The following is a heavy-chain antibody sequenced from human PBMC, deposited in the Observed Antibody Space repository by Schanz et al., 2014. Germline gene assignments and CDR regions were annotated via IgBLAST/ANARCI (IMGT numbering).Heavy chain of an antibody. Sequence: VQLVESGGELIQPGGSLRLSCAASGFTFSRYWMHWVRQAPGKGLEWVALISYDGSNKHYADSVKGRFTISRDNSKKTLYVQMNSXXXXXXXVYYCARDRPSGXXXXFWGQGTLVTVSS. CDR2: ISYDGSNK. CDR3: ARDRPSGXXXXF. CDR1: GFTFSRYW. V-gene: IGHV3-30*03. J-gene: IGHJ4*02. D-gene: IGHD5-12*01.